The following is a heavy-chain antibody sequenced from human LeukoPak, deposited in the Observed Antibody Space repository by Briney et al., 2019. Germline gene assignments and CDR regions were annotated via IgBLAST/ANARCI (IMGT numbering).Heavy chain of an antibody. CDR3: VKDLTGGFDY. Sequence: GGSLRLSCSASGFTFSSYAMHWVRQAPGKGLGYVSAISSNGGSTYYADSVKGRFTISRDNSKNTLYLQMSSLRAEDTAVYYCVKDLTGGFDYWGQGTLVTVSS. CDR2: ISSNGGST. D-gene: IGHD7-27*01. V-gene: IGHV3-64D*06. J-gene: IGHJ4*02. CDR1: GFTFSSYA.